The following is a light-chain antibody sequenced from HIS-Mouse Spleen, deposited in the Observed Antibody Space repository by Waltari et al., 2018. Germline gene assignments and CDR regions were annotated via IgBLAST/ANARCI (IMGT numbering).Light chain of an antibody. Sequence: QSALTQPPSVSGSPGQSVTISCTVTSSDVGSYNRVSWYQQPPGTAPKLMIYEVSNRPSGVPDRFAGSKSGNTASLTISGLQAEDEADYYCSSYTSSSTVFGTGTKVTVL. CDR1: SSDVGSYNR. CDR2: EVS. CDR3: SSYTSSSTV. J-gene: IGLJ1*01. V-gene: IGLV2-18*02.